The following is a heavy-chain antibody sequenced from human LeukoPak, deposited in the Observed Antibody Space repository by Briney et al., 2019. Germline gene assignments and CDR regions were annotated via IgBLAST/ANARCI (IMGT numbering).Heavy chain of an antibody. CDR1: GFPFSNYW. CDR3: ARFGITGTLDY. Sequence: GGSLRLSCAASGFPFSNYWTSWVRQAPGKGLEWLANIKPDGSDKYYIDSMKGRFTISRDNAQNSLYLQMSSLSAEDTALYYCARFGITGTLDYWGQGTLVTVSS. D-gene: IGHD1-7*01. V-gene: IGHV3-7*01. J-gene: IGHJ4*02. CDR2: IKPDGSDK.